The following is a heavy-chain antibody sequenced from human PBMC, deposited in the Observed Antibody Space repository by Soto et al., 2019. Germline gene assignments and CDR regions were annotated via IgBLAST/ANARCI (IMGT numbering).Heavy chain of an antibody. Sequence: GGSLRLSCVASGYTFNSHEMNWIRQTPGKRLEWISSVSGSGTTKYADSVKGRFTISRDNAHKSIYLQMNSLRVEDTGVYYCARGGIHWGQGALVTVS. CDR3: ARGGIH. D-gene: IGHD6-13*01. V-gene: IGHV3-48*03. CDR2: VSGSGTT. J-gene: IGHJ4*02. CDR1: GYTFNSHE.